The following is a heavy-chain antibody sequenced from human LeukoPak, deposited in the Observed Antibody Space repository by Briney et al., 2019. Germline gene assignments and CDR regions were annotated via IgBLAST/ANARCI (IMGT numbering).Heavy chain of an antibody. CDR3: ASRGRYCSGGSCYTLNYYYCYMDV. Sequence: SETLSLTCAVYGGSFSGYYWSWIRQPPGKGLEWIGEINHSGSTNYNPSLKSRVTISVDTSKNQFSLKLSSVTAADTAVYYCASRGRYCSGGSCYTLNYYYCYMDVWGKGTTVTVSS. D-gene: IGHD2-15*01. CDR1: GGSFSGYY. J-gene: IGHJ6*03. V-gene: IGHV4-34*01. CDR2: INHSGST.